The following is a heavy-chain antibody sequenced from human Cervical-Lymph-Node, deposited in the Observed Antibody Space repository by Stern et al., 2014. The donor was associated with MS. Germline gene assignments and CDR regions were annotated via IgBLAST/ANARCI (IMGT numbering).Heavy chain of an antibody. CDR3: ARKTGGFDR. V-gene: IGHV5-51*03. Sequence: VQLVQSGAEVKKPGESLRISCKGSGYGFTDYWIGWVRQVPGRGLEWMGNIYPGDSDTSYSSSFPGQVTISADQSITTPPLQWRSLKAPDTAIYYCARKTGGFDRWGQGTLVTVSS. CDR1: GYGFTDYW. D-gene: IGHD3-10*01. J-gene: IGHJ4*02. CDR2: IYPGDSDT.